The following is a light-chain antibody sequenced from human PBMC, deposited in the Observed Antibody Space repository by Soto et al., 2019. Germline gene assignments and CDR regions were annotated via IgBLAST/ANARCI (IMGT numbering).Light chain of an antibody. CDR3: QQYNSWVT. CDR2: GAS. J-gene: IGKJ4*01. Sequence: EIVLTQSPVTLSVSPGERATLSCRASQSISNTLVWYQQKPGQAPRLLIYGASTRATGVPARFSGSGSGTEFTLTISSLQSEDFAVYYCQQYNSWVTFGGGTKVEIK. V-gene: IGKV3-15*01. CDR1: QSISNT.